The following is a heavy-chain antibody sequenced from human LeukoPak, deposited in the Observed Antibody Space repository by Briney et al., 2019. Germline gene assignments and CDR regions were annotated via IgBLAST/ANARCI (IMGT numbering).Heavy chain of an antibody. CDR3: ARVVGAGYYGMDV. CDR1: GFSFSSYW. D-gene: IGHD1-26*01. J-gene: IGHJ6*02. CDR2: ISGSGGST. Sequence: GGSLRLSCAASGFSFSSYWMSWVRQAPGKGLEWVSAISGSGGSTYYADSVKGRFTISRDNSKNTLYLQMNSLRAEDTAVYYCARVVGAGYYGMDVWGQGTTVTVSS. V-gene: IGHV3-23*01.